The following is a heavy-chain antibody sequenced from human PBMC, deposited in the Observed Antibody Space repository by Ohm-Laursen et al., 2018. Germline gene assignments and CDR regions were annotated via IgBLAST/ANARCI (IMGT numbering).Heavy chain of an antibody. V-gene: IGHV3-30*18. CDR3: AKGAGEDYGDYVALQYYFDY. CDR2: ISYDGSNK. Sequence: SLRLSCTASGFTFSSYGMHWVRQAPGKGLEWVAVISYDGSNKYYADSVKGRFTISRDNSKNSLYLQMNSLGAEDTALYYCAKGAGEDYGDYVALQYYFDYWGQGTLVTVSS. D-gene: IGHD4-17*01. J-gene: IGHJ4*02. CDR1: GFTFSSYG.